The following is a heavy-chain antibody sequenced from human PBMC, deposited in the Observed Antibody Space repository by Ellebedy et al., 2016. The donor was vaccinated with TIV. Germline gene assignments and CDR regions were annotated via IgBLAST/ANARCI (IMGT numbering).Heavy chain of an antibody. J-gene: IGHJ6*02. D-gene: IGHD3-10*01. CDR2: INPNSGGT. V-gene: IGHV1-2*02. CDR1: GYTFTGYY. CDR3: ATSFLWFGYGMDV. Sequence: ASVKVSCKASGYTFTGYYMHWVRQAPGQGPEWMGWINPNSGGTNYAQKFQGRVTMTRDTSISTAYMELSRLRSEDTAVYYCATSFLWFGYGMDVWGQGTTVTISS.